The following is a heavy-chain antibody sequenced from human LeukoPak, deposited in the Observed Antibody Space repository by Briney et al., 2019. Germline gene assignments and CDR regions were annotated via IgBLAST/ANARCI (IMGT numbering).Heavy chain of an antibody. CDR1: GFSFSSYG. CDR2: ISYDGSNK. Sequence: SGGSLRLSCAASGFSFSSYGMHWVRQAPGKGLEWVAVISYDGSNKYYADSVKGRFTISRDNSKNTLYLQMNSLRAEDTAVYYCAKGAAAGVLDAFDIWGQGTMVTVSS. CDR3: AKGAAAGVLDAFDI. D-gene: IGHD6-13*01. J-gene: IGHJ3*02. V-gene: IGHV3-30*18.